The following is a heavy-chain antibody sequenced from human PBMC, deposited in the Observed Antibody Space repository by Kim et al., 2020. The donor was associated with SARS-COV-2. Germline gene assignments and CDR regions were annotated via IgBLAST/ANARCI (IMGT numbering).Heavy chain of an antibody. CDR3: ARDARGPRYYGMDV. Sequence: SPSLKSRVSRSVDTSKNHVSLKLGSVTAADAAVYYCARDARGPRYYGMDVWGQGTTVTVSS. J-gene: IGHJ6*02. V-gene: IGHV4-39*07.